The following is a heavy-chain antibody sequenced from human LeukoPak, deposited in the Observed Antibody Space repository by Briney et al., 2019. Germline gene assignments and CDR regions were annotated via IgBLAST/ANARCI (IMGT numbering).Heavy chain of an antibody. CDR2: ISSNGSTI. CDR3: ARLVDYYGSGSLYYFDY. V-gene: IGHV3-11*01. Sequence: PGGSLRLSCAASGCTFSDYYVSWIRQAPGKGLEWVSYISSNGSTIYYADSVKGRFTISRDNAKNSLYLQMNSLRAEDTAVYYCARLVDYYGSGSLYYFDYWGQGTLVTVSS. CDR1: GCTFSDYY. J-gene: IGHJ4*02. D-gene: IGHD3-10*01.